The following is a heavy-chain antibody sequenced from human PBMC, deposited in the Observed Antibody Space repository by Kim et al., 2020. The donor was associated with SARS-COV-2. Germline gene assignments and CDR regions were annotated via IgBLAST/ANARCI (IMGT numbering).Heavy chain of an antibody. D-gene: IGHD6-13*01. V-gene: IGHV4-30-2*04. J-gene: IGHJ4*02. Sequence: SHTPSLKRRVTTSLDTSRNQFSLTLISVTVADTAVYYCARVHTSSWEIDYWGQGTLVTVSS. CDR3: ARVHTSSWEIDY.